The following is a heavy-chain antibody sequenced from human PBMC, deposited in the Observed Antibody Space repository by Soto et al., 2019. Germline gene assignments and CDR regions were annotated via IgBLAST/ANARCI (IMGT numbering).Heavy chain of an antibody. Sequence: GGSLRLSCAASGFTFSSYSMNWVRQAPGKGLEWVSYISSSSSTIYYADSVKGRFTISRDNAKNSVYLQMNSMRAEDTAVYYCARDKTSDDFWSGYPITSYFDYWGQGTLVTVSS. CDR2: ISSSSSTI. CDR1: GFTFSSYS. J-gene: IGHJ4*02. D-gene: IGHD3-3*01. CDR3: ARDKTSDDFWSGYPITSYFDY. V-gene: IGHV3-48*01.